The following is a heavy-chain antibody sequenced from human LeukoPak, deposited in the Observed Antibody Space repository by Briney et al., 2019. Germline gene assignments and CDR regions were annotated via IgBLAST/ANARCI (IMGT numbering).Heavy chain of an antibody. D-gene: IGHD5-12*01. V-gene: IGHV1-2*02. CDR3: ARVYSGYENFDY. CDR2: INPNSSGT. J-gene: IGHJ4*02. Sequence: ASVKVSCKASGYMFTGYYMHWLRQAPGQGLEWMGWINPNSSGTNYPQKFQGRVTMTRDTSISTAYMELSSLRSDDTAMYYCARVYSGYENFDYWGQGTLVTVSS. CDR1: GYMFTGYY.